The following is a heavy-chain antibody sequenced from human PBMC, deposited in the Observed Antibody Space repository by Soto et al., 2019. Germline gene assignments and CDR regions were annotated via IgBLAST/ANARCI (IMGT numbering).Heavy chain of an antibody. J-gene: IGHJ5*02. CDR1: GGSFSGYY. D-gene: IGHD3-3*01. CDR2: INHSGST. Sequence: KPSETLSLTCAVYGGSFSGYYWSWIRQPPGKGLEWIGEINHSGSTNYNPSLKSRVAISVDTSKNQFSLKLSSVTAADTAVYYCARLRFLEWLSTYNWFDPWGQGTLVTVSS. V-gene: IGHV4-34*01. CDR3: ARLRFLEWLSTYNWFDP.